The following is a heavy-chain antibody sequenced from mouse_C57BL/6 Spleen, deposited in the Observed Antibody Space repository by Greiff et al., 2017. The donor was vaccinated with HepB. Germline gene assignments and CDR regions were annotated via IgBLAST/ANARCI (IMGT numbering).Heavy chain of an antibody. CDR1: GFTFSSYG. D-gene: IGHD2-5*01. V-gene: IGHV5-6*01. CDR2: ISSGGSYT. CDR3: ARHRDSNYVDYYAMDY. Sequence: VQLKESGGDLVKPGGSLKLSCAASGFTFSSYGMSWVRQTPDKRLEWVATISSGGSYTYYPDSVKGRFTISRDNAKNTLYLQMSSLKSEDTAMYYCARHRDSNYVDYYAMDYWGQGTSVTVSS. J-gene: IGHJ4*01.